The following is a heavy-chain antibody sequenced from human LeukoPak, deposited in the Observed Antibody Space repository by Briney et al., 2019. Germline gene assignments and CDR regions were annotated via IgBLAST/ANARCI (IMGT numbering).Heavy chain of an antibody. CDR2: INHSGST. D-gene: IGHD6-25*01. CDR1: GGSFSGYY. V-gene: IGHV4-34*01. J-gene: IGHJ4*02. Sequence: SETLSLTCAVYGGSFSGYYWSWIRQPPGKGLEWIGEINHSGSTNYNPSLESRATISVDTSKNHFSLKMSSVTAADTAVYYCARSSGTGTFSYWGQGTLVTVSS. CDR3: ARSSGTGTFSY.